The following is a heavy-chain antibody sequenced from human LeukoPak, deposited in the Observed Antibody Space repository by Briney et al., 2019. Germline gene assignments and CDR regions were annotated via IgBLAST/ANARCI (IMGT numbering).Heavy chain of an antibody. CDR1: GGSISSSSYY. CDR3: ATTIFGVTSGPFDY. J-gene: IGHJ4*02. V-gene: IGHV4-39*01. D-gene: IGHD3-3*01. Sequence: SETLSLTCTVSGGSISSSSYYWGWIRQPPGKGLEWIGSIYYSGSTYYNPSLKSRVTISVDTSKNQFSLKLSSVTAADTAVYYCATTIFGVTSGPFDYWGQGTLVTVSS. CDR2: IYYSGST.